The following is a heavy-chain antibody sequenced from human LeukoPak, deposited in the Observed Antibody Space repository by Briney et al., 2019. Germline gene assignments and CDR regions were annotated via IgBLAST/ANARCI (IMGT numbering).Heavy chain of an antibody. Sequence: SETLSLTCTVSGGSISSYYWSWIRQPAGKGLEWIGRIYTSGSTNYNPSLKSRVTISVDTSKNQFSLKLSSVTAADTAVYYCARENLRWLRRGIDYWGQGTLVTVSS. CDR3: ARENLRWLRRGIDY. D-gene: IGHD5-12*01. CDR2: IYTSGST. CDR1: GGSISSYY. V-gene: IGHV4-4*07. J-gene: IGHJ4*02.